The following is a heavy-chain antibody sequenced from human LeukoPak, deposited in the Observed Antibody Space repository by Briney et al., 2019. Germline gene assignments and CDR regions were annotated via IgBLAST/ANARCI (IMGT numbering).Heavy chain of an antibody. D-gene: IGHD1-26*01. CDR1: GFTFSSYA. J-gene: IGHJ4*02. CDR2: ISGSGGST. V-gene: IGHV3-23*01. CDR3: AKWGVSLAMGDY. Sequence: GGSLRLSCAASGFTFSSYAMSWVRQVPGKGLEWVSTISGSGGSTNYADSVQGRFTISRDNSKNTLTLQMNSLRVDDTAVYYCAKWGVSLAMGDYWGQGTLVTVSS.